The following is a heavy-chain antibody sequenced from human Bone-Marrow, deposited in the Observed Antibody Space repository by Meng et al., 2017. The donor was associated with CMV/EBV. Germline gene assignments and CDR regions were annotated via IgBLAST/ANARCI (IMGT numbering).Heavy chain of an antibody. CDR3: AKARSSSWMDYSMDV. CDR2: IWYDASNK. D-gene: IGHD6-6*01. V-gene: IGHV3-33*06. J-gene: IGHJ6*02. CDR1: GFTFTYYA. Sequence: GGSLRLSCATSGFTFTYYAMHWVRQAPGKGLEWVAIIWYDASNKYYADSVKGRFTISRDNSKNTRYLQMNSLRAEDTAVYFCAKARSSSWMDYSMDVWGQGTTVTVSS.